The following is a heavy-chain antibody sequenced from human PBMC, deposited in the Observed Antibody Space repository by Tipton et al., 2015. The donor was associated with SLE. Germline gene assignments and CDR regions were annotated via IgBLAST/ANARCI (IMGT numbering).Heavy chain of an antibody. V-gene: IGHV4-4*09. CDR3: ARRVVATYYFDY. CDR2: IYTSGST. Sequence: TLSLTCTVSGGSISSYYWSWIRQPPGKGLEWIGYIYTSGSTNYNPSLKSRVTISVDTSKNQFSLKLSSVTAADTAVYYCARRVVATYYFDYWGQGTLVTVSS. J-gene: IGHJ4*02. D-gene: IGHD5-12*01. CDR1: GGSISSYY.